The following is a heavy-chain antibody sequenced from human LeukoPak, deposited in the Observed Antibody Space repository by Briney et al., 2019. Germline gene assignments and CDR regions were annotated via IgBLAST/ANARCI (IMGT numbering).Heavy chain of an antibody. CDR3: ARVRIAARQIFGWFDP. V-gene: IGHV4-39*07. D-gene: IGHD6-6*01. Sequence: SETLSLTCTVSGGSISSSSYYWGWIRQPPGKGLEWIGSIYYSGSTYYNPSLKSRVTISVDTSKNQFSLKLSSVTAADTAVYYCARVRIAARQIFGWFDPWGQGTLVTVSS. J-gene: IGHJ5*02. CDR2: IYYSGST. CDR1: GGSISSSSYY.